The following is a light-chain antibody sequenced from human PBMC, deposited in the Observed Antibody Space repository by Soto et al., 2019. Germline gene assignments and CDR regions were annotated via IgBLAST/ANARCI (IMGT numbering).Light chain of an antibody. J-gene: IGKJ3*01. Sequence: DIQMTQSPSSVSASVGDRVTITCRASQGISSWLAWYQRKPGKAPKLLIYAASSLQSGVPSRFSGSGSGTDFTLTTSSLQPEDFATYYCQQANSFPLTFGAGTKVDIK. CDR2: AAS. V-gene: IGKV1-12*01. CDR1: QGISSW. CDR3: QQANSFPLT.